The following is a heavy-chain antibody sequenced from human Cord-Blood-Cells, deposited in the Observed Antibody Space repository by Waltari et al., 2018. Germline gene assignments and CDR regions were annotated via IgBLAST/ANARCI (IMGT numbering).Heavy chain of an antibody. V-gene: IGHV1-69*01. CDR3: ARVGYDSSGYTTGWFDP. J-gene: IGHJ5*02. CDR2: IIPIFGTA. CDR1: GGTFSSYA. D-gene: IGHD3-22*01. Sequence: QVQLVQSGAEVKKPGSSVKVSCKASGGTFSSYAISCVRPPPRQGLEWMGGIIPIFGTANYAQKFQGRVTITADESTSTAYMELSSLRSEDTAVYYCARVGYDSSGYTTGWFDPWGQGTLVTVSS.